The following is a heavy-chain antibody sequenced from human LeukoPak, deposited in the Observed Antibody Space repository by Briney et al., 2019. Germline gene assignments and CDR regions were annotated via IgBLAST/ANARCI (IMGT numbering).Heavy chain of an antibody. D-gene: IGHD2-15*01. CDR2: ISGSGGST. J-gene: IGHJ6*02. CDR1: GFTFSSYA. Sequence: PGGSLRLSCAASGFTFSSYAMSWVRQARGKGLEWVSAISGSGGSTYYADSVKGRFTISRDNSKNTLYLQMNSLRAEDTAVYYCAKSVVVADLYYYYGMDVWGQGTTVTVSS. V-gene: IGHV3-23*01. CDR3: AKSVVVADLYYYYGMDV.